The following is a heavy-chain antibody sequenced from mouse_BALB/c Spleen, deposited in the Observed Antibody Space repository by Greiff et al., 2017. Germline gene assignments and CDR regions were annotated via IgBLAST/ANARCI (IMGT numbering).Heavy chain of an antibody. CDR2: ISSGSSTI. D-gene: IGHD4-1*01. CDR3: AKTLGYYYAMDY. J-gene: IGHJ4*01. Sequence: EVMLVESGGGLVQPGGSRKLSCAASGFTFSSFGMHWVRQAPEKGLEWVAYISSGSSTIYYADTVKGRFTISRDNPKNTLFLQMTSLRSEDTAMYYCAKTLGYYYAMDYWGQGTSVTVSS. CDR1: GFTFSSFG. V-gene: IGHV5-17*02.